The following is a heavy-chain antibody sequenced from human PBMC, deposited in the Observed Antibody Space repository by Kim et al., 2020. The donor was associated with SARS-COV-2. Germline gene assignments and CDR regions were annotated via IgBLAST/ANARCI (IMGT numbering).Heavy chain of an antibody. Sequence: GGSLRLSCAASGFTFSSYWMSWVRQAPGKGLEWVANIKQDGSEKYYVDSVKGRFTISRDNAKNSLYLQMNSLRAEDTAVYYCARDRGGTMILPGLEEDNWFDPWGQGTLVTVSS. J-gene: IGHJ5*02. CDR3: ARDRGGTMILPGLEEDNWFDP. D-gene: IGHD3-22*01. V-gene: IGHV3-7*01. CDR2: IKQDGSEK. CDR1: GFTFSSYW.